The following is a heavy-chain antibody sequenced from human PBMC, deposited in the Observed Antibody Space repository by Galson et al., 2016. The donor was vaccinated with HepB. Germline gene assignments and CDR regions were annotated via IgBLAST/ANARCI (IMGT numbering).Heavy chain of an antibody. CDR1: GGTFSSYA. CDR3: AKSPTGWDYYYYYMDV. Sequence: SVKVSCKASGGTFSSYAISWVRQAPGQGLEWMGGIIPIFGTVKYAQKFQGRVTIIADKSTSTAYLERSSLRSEDTAVYYWAKSPTGWDYYYYYMDVWGKGTTVTVSS. J-gene: IGHJ6*03. CDR2: IIPIFGTV. V-gene: IGHV1-69*06. D-gene: IGHD1-26*01.